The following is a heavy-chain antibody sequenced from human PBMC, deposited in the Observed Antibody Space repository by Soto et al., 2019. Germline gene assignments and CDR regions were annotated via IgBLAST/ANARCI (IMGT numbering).Heavy chain of an antibody. D-gene: IGHD3-22*01. Sequence: GGSLRLSCAASGFAFSSYSMNWVRQAPGKGLEWVSSISSSSSYIYYADSVKGRFTISRDNAKNSLYLQMNSLRAEDTAVYYCARADYYDSSAYYYSDWFDPWGQGTLVTVSS. CDR3: ARADYYDSSAYYYSDWFDP. V-gene: IGHV3-21*01. CDR1: GFAFSSYS. J-gene: IGHJ5*02. CDR2: ISSSSSYI.